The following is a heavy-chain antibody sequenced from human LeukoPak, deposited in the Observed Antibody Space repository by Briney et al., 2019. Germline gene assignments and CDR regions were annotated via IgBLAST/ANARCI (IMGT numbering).Heavy chain of an antibody. Sequence: SETLSLTCAVSGGFISSSNWWSWVRQPPGKGLEWIGEFYHSGSTNYNPSLKRPVTRSVYQSKNQFSPKLTSVTAADTAVYYCAGKRSDYYAFDIWGQGTMVTVSS. CDR2: FYHSGST. CDR1: GGFISSSNW. D-gene: IGHD4-17*01. CDR3: AGKRSDYYAFDI. V-gene: IGHV4-4*02. J-gene: IGHJ3*02.